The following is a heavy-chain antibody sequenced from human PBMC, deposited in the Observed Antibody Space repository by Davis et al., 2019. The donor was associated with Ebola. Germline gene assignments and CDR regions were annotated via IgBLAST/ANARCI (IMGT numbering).Heavy chain of an antibody. CDR2: ISGTSDSI. J-gene: IGHJ2*01. D-gene: IGHD3-10*01. V-gene: IGHV3-48*02. CDR1: RFPFTSYT. CDR3: ARRTYKNFDL. Sequence: GESLKISCAASRFPFTSYTLNWVRQAPGKGLEWISYISGTSDSIVYADSVKGRFTVSRDNAKNSVFLQMNNLRDGDTAVYYCARRTYKNFDLWGPGTLVTVSS.